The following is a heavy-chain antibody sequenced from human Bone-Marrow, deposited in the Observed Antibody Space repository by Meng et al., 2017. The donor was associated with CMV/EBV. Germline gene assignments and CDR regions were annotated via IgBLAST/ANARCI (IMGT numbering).Heavy chain of an antibody. CDR3: AREAYSSSWYYFDY. CDR2: MNPNSGNT. D-gene: IGHD6-13*01. CDR1: GYTFTSYG. V-gene: IGHV1-8*02. Sequence: ASVKVSCKASGYTFTSYGISWVRQAPGQGLEWMGWMNPNSGNTGYAQKFQGRVTMTRNTSISTAYMELSSLRSEDTAVYYCAREAYSSSWYYFDYWGQGTLVTVSS. J-gene: IGHJ4*02.